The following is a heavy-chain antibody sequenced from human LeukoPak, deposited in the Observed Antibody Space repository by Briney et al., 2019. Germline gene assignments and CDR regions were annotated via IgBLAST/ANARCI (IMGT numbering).Heavy chain of an antibody. CDR2: IKSKTDGGTT. CDR3: TTDIWELPTFDY. J-gene: IGHJ4*02. D-gene: IGHD1-26*01. Sequence: GGSLRLSCAASGFTFSNAWMSWVRQAPGKGPEWVGRIKSKTDGGTTDYAAPVKGRFTISRDDSKNTLYLQMNSLKTEDTAVYYCTTDIWELPTFDYWGQGTLVTVSS. CDR1: GFTFSNAW. V-gene: IGHV3-15*01.